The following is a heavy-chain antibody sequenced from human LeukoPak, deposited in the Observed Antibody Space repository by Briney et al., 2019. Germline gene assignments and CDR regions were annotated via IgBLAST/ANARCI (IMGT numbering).Heavy chain of an antibody. Sequence: SETLSLTCTVSGGSITSYYWSWIRQPAGKGLEWIGRIHTSGSTNYNPSLKSRVTMSVDTSKNQFSLKLSSVTAADTAVYYCATSIAAADWFDPWGQGTLVTVSS. CDR1: GGSITSYY. V-gene: IGHV4-4*07. CDR3: ATSIAAADWFDP. CDR2: IHTSGST. J-gene: IGHJ5*02. D-gene: IGHD6-13*01.